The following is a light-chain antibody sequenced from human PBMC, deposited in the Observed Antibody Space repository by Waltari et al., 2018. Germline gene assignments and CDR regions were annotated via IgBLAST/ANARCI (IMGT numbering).Light chain of an antibody. CDR3: QVWDSTTDVI. CDR2: RDS. Sequence: SYELTQPLSVSVAPGQTASITCGGDNIGGKTVHWYQHKPGQAPVLVSYRDSHRPSGIPERFSGSNSENTATLTISRVQAGDEADFYCQVWDSTTDVIFGGGTKLTVL. J-gene: IGLJ2*01. V-gene: IGLV3-9*01. CDR1: NIGGKT.